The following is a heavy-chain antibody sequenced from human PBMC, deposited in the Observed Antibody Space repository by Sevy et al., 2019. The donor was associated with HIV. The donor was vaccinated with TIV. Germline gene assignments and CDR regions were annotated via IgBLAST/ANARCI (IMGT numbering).Heavy chain of an antibody. D-gene: IGHD3-9*01. CDR2: IYYTGST. CDR1: GGSISSYY. CDR3: ARFTTRYSDH. V-gene: IGHV4-59*01. Sequence: SETLSLTCTVSGGSISSYYWSWIRQPPGKGLEWIGYIYYTGSTNYNPSLKSRVTISVDTSKNQFSLKLSSVTAADTAVYYCARFTTRYSDHWGQGTLVTVSS. J-gene: IGHJ4*02.